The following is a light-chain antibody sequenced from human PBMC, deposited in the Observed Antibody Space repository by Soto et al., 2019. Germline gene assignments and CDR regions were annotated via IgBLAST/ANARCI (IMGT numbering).Light chain of an antibody. CDR3: QQYGGSPLT. CDR2: GAS. Sequence: EIVLTQSPGTLSLSPGERATLSCRASQSVSSSYLAWYQQKPGQAPRRLIYGASSRATGIPDRFSGSGSGTDFTLTINRLAPEDFAVYYCQQYGGSPLTFGGGTKVEIK. J-gene: IGKJ4*01. CDR1: QSVSSSY. V-gene: IGKV3-20*01.